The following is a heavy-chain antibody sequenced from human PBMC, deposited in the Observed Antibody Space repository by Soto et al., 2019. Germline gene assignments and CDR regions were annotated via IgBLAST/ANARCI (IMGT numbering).Heavy chain of an antibody. V-gene: IGHV3-30*18. CDR3: AKCGVVPAVNYYYYYMDV. CDR2: ISYDGSNK. Sequence: GGSLRLSCAASGFTFSSYGMHWVRQAPGKGLEWVAVISYDGSNKYYADSVKGRFTISRDNSKNTLYLQMNSLRAEDTAVYYCAKCGVVPAVNYYYYYMDVWGKGTTVTVSS. D-gene: IGHD2-2*01. J-gene: IGHJ6*03. CDR1: GFTFSSYG.